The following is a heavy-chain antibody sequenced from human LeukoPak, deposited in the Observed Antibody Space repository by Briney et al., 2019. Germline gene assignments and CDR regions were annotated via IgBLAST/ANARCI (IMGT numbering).Heavy chain of an antibody. V-gene: IGHV2-70*11. D-gene: IGHD3-22*01. Sequence: SGPALVKPTQTLTLTCTFSGFSLSTGGMCVSWIRQPPGKALEWLARIDWDNDKYYSTSLKTRLTISKDTSKNQVVLTMTNMDPVDTATYYCARGYYDTSAYIDYWGQGTLVTISS. CDR2: IDWDNDK. J-gene: IGHJ4*02. CDR3: ARGYYDTSAYIDY. CDR1: GFSLSTGGMC.